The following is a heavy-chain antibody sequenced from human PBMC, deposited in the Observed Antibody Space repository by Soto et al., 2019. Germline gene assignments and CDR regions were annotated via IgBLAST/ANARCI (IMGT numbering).Heavy chain of an antibody. V-gene: IGHV3-23*01. Sequence: EVQLLESGGGLVQPGGSLRLSCAASGFTFNNYGMSWVRQAPGKGLEWVSAITDSGGSTYYADSVKGRFTISRDNSKNTVYLQMNSLRAEDTAVYYCAKAATVVTVYYFDYWGQGTLVTVSS. CDR3: AKAATVVTVYYFDY. J-gene: IGHJ4*02. CDR1: GFTFNNYG. D-gene: IGHD2-15*01. CDR2: ITDSGGST.